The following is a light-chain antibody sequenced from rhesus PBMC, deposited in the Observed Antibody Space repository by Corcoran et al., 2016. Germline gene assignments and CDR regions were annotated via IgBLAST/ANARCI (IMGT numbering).Light chain of an antibody. CDR2: GAS. Sequence: DIQMTQSPSSLSASVGDRVTITCRASQGISNDLAWYQPKPGETLKLLIYGASSLQSGIPSRFSGSGSWTVFTLTISSLQSEDFATYYCQPYYSTPFTFGPGTKLDIK. J-gene: IGKJ3*01. V-gene: IGKV1-33*02. CDR1: QGISND. CDR3: QPYYSTPFT.